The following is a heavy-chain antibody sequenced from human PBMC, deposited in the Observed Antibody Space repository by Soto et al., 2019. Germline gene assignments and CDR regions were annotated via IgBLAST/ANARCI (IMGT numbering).Heavy chain of an antibody. CDR1: GYTVTSYA. CDR3: ARAPGGTPPDYFDY. V-gene: IGHV1-3*01. J-gene: IGHJ4*02. D-gene: IGHD2-15*01. Sequence: GASVKVSCKASGYTVTSYAMHWVRQAPGQRLEWMGWINAGNGNTKYSQKFQGRVTITRDTSASTAYMELSSLRSEDTAVYYCARAPGGTPPDYFDYWGQGTLVTVSS. CDR2: INAGNGNT.